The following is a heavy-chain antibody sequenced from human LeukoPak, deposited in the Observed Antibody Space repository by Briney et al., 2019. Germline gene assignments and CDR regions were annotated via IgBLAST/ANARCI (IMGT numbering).Heavy chain of an antibody. CDR1: GFTFTRYA. CDR2: IGGSPGDT. V-gene: IGHV3-23*01. CDR3: ARDFLVSYYYGSGSYFDY. J-gene: IGHJ4*02. D-gene: IGHD3-10*01. Sequence: PGGSLRLSCAASGFTFTRYAMSWVRQAPGKGLEWVSTIGGSPGDTYCADSVKGRFTISRDNSKNTLYLQMNSLRAEDTAVYYCARDFLVSYYYGSGSYFDYWGQGTLVTVSS.